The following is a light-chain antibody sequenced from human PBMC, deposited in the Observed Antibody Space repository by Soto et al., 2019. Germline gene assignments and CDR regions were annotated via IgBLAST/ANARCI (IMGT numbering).Light chain of an antibody. J-gene: IGKJ1*01. Sequence: EIALTQSPGTLSLSPGKRATLSCRASQSISSSYLAWYQQRPGQAPRLLIYGASSRATGIPDRFSGSGSGTEFTLTISRLEPEDFAVYYCQQYGSSPLTFGQGTKVDI. CDR3: QQYGSSPLT. CDR1: QSISSSY. V-gene: IGKV3-20*01. CDR2: GAS.